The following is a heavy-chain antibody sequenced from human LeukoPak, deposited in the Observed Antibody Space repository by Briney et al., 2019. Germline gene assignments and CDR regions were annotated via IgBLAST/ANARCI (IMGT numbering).Heavy chain of an antibody. CDR1: GFTFSDHY. CDR2: ISSSSSYT. CDR3: ARSGRYFDWLLDY. Sequence: GGSLRLSCAASGFTFSDHYMSWLRQAPGKGLEWVSYISSSSSYTNYADSVKGRFTISRDNAKNSLYLQMNSLRAEDTAVYYCARSGRYFDWLLDYWGQGTLVTVSS. D-gene: IGHD3-9*01. J-gene: IGHJ4*02. V-gene: IGHV3-11*06.